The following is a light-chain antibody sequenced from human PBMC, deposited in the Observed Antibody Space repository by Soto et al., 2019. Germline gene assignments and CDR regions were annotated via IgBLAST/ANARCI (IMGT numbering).Light chain of an antibody. J-gene: IGLJ3*02. CDR2: VGAGGIVG. V-gene: IGLV9-49*01. Sequence: QSVLTQPPSASASLGASVTLTCTLSSGYSNYKVDWYQQRPGKGPRFVMRVGAGGIVGSKGDGIPDRFSVLGSGLNRFLTIKNIQEEDESDYHCGADHGRGNNFVWVFGGGTQLTVL. CDR3: GADHGRGNNFVWV. CDR1: SGYSNYK.